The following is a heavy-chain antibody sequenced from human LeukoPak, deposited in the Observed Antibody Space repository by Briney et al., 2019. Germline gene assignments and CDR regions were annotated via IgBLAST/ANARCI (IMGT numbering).Heavy chain of an antibody. V-gene: IGHV4-39*01. J-gene: IGHJ4*02. CDR1: GDSVNTINYF. CDR2: IDYSGST. D-gene: IGHD3-22*01. CDR3: ARARHRFDSRGYYFDY. Sequence: SETLSLTCTVSGDSVNTINYFWGWLRQPPGKELEWIATIDYSGSTYYNPSLKTRLTISVDTSKNQFSLKLASVTATDTAVFYCARARHRFDSRGYYFDYWGQGKPVTVSS.